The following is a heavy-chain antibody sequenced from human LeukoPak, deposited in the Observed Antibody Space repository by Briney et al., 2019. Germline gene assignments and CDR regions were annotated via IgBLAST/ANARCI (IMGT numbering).Heavy chain of an antibody. Sequence: ASVKVSCKASGYTFTSYDINWVRQATGQGLEWMGIINPSGGSTSYAQKFQGRVTMTRDTSTSTVYMELSSLRSEDTAVYYCAREIGYSYGYVYYYYMDVWGKGTTVTVSS. CDR2: INPSGGST. V-gene: IGHV1-46*01. CDR1: GYTFTSYD. CDR3: AREIGYSYGYVYYYYMDV. J-gene: IGHJ6*03. D-gene: IGHD5-18*01.